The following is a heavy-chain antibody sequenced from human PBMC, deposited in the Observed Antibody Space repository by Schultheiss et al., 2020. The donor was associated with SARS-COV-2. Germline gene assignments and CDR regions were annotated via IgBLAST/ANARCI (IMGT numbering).Heavy chain of an antibody. CDR2: IYPGDSDT. Sequence: GESLKISCKGSGYSFTSYWIGWVRQMPGKGLEWMGIIYPGDSDTRYSQSFQGQVTISADKSISTAYLQWSSLKASDTAMYYCARQGIWNVFLFGSNYYYGMDVWGQGTTVTVSS. V-gene: IGHV5-51*01. J-gene: IGHJ6*02. CDR3: ARQGIWNVFLFGSNYYYGMDV. D-gene: IGHD1-1*01. CDR1: GYSFTSYW.